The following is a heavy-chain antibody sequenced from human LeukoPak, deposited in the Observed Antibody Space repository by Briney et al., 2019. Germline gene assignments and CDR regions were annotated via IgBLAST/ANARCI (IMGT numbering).Heavy chain of an antibody. CDR3: ARGGLLWFGESNPLDY. CDR2: ISAYNGNT. D-gene: IGHD3-10*01. V-gene: IGHV1-18*04. J-gene: IGHJ4*02. CDR1: GYTFTGYY. Sequence: ASVKVSCKASGYTFTGYYMHWVRQAPGQGLEWMGWISAYNGNTNYAQKLQGRVTMTTDTSTSTAYMELRSLRSDDTAVYYCARGGLLWFGESNPLDYWGQGTLVTVSS.